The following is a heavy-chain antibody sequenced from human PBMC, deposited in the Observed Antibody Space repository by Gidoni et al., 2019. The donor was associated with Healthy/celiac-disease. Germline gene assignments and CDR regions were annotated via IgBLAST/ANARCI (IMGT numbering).Heavy chain of an antibody. J-gene: IGHJ6*02. CDR1: GYTFTGYY. CDR2: INPNSGGT. Sequence: QVQLVQSGAEVKKPGASVKVSCKASGYTFTGYYMHWVRQVPGQGLEWMGWINPNSGGTNYAQKFQGRVTMTRDTSISTAYMELSRLRSDDTAVYYCARDCSSTSCYRYGMDVWGQGTTVTVSS. CDR3: ARDCSSTSCYRYGMDV. V-gene: IGHV1-2*02. D-gene: IGHD2-2*01.